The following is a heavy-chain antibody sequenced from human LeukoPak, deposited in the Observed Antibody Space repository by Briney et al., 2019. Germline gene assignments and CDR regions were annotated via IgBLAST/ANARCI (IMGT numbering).Heavy chain of an antibody. D-gene: IGHD5-12*01. J-gene: IGHJ4*02. Sequence: ASVKVPCKASGYTFTSYYMHWVRQAPGQGLEWMGIINPSGGSTSYAQKFQGRVTMTRDTSTSTVYMELSSLGSEDTAVYYCARDGAGGYSGYGGVDYWGQGTLVTVSS. CDR1: GYTFTSYY. V-gene: IGHV1-46*01. CDR3: ARDGAGGYSGYGGVDY. CDR2: INPSGGST.